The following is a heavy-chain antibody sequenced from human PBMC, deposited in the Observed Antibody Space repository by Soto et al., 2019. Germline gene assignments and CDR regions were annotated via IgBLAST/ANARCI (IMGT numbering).Heavy chain of an antibody. CDR3: AKTLYYYDTSGYQ. CDR2: ISASGGST. Sequence: GRSLRLSCAASGFTFSSYAMSLVRQAPGKGLEWVSAISASGGSTYYADSVKGRFTISRDNSKNTLYLQMNSLRAEDTALYYCAKTLYYYDTSGYQWGQGTLVTVSS. CDR1: GFTFSSYA. V-gene: IGHV3-23*01. D-gene: IGHD3-22*01. J-gene: IGHJ4*02.